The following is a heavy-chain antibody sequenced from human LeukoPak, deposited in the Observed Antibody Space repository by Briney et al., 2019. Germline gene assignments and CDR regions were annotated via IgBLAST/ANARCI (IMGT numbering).Heavy chain of an antibody. CDR2: LKQDGSEK. D-gene: IGHD3-22*01. CDR1: GFTLSSYW. V-gene: IGHV3-7*01. J-gene: IGHJ5*02. CDR3: ARDSSRAWYFYDSSGSTFDP. Sequence: GGSLRLSCAASGFTLSSYWMSWVRQAPGKGLEWVANLKQDGSEKYYVDSVKGRFTISRDNAKNSLYLQMNSLRAEDTAVYYCARDSSRAWYFYDSSGSTFDPWGQGTLVTVSS.